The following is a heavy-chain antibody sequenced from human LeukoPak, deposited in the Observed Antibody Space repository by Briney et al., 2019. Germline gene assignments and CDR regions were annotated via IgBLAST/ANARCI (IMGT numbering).Heavy chain of an antibody. CDR1: GGSINNYF. D-gene: IGHD3-22*01. J-gene: IGHJ3*02. CDR3: ASLGGYYESSNSSQLETFDI. V-gene: IGHV4-59*01. Sequence: SGTLSVTCTVSGGSINNYFWSWIRQPPGKGLEWIGYIHNTGSSNYNPSLKSRATFSVDTSEKQLSLRLNSVTAADTAGYYCASLGGYYESSNSSQLETFDIWGQGTMVTVSS. CDR2: IHNTGSS.